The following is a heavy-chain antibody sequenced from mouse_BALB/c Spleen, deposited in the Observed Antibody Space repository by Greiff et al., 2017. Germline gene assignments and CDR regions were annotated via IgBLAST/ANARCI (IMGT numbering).Heavy chain of an antibody. V-gene: IGHV1-39*01. J-gene: IGHJ4*01. D-gene: IGHD1-1*01. CDR1: GYSFTDYI. Sequence: VQLKQTGPELVKPGASVKISCKASGYSFTDYIMLWVKQSHGKSLEWIGNINPYYGSTSYNLKFKGKATLTVDKSSSTAYMQLNSLTSEDSAVYYCARKEDYYGSSNYYAMDYWGQGTSVTVSS. CDR2: INPYYGST. CDR3: ARKEDYYGSSNYYAMDY.